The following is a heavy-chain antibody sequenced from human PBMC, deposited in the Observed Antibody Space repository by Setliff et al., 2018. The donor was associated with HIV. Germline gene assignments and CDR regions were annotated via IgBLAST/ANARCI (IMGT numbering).Heavy chain of an antibody. V-gene: IGHV4-39*01. CDR1: GGSISSSSYY. Sequence: SETLSLTCTVSGGSISSSSYYWGWIRQPPGKGLEWIGSIYYSGSAYYNPSLKSRVTISVDTSKNQFSLKLSSVTAADTAVYYCARHSPIGELFKWFDPWGQGTLVTVSS. CDR3: ARHSPIGELFKWFDP. D-gene: IGHD3-10*01. CDR2: IYYSGSA. J-gene: IGHJ5*02.